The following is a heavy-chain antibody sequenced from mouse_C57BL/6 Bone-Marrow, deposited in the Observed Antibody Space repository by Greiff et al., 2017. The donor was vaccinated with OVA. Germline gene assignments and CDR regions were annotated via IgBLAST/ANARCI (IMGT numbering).Heavy chain of an antibody. Sequence: EVKLMESGPGLVKPSQSLSLTCSVTGYSITSGYYWNWIRQFPGNKLEWMGYISYDGSNNYNPSLKNRISITRDTSTNQFFLKLNSVTTEDTATYYCAREGVYYDYDPAWFAYWGQGTLGTVSA. CDR1: GYSITSGYY. D-gene: IGHD2-4*01. CDR3: AREGVYYDYDPAWFAY. V-gene: IGHV3-6*01. J-gene: IGHJ3*01. CDR2: ISYDGSN.